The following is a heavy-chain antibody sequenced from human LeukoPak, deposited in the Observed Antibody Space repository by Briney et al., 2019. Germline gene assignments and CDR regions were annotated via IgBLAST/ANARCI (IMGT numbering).Heavy chain of an antibody. Sequence: GRSLRLSCAASGFIFSSYDMHWVRQAPGKGLEWVAVISYDGSNKYYADSVKGRFTISRDNSKNTLYLQMNSLRAEDAAVYYCAKDYAEDTMVRGVMGGYWGQGTLVTVSS. J-gene: IGHJ4*02. CDR1: GFIFSSYD. CDR3: AKDYAEDTMVRGVMGGY. V-gene: IGHV3-30*18. CDR2: ISYDGSNK. D-gene: IGHD3-10*01.